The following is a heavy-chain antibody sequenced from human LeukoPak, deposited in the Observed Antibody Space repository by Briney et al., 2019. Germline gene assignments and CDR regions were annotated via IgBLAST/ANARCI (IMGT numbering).Heavy chain of an antibody. CDR2: INPNSGGT. J-gene: IGHJ2*01. V-gene: IGHV1-2*02. CDR3: ARDSSGYYFKSSWYFDL. Sequence: ASVEVSCKASGYTFTGYYMHWVRQAPGQGPEWMGWINPNSGGTNYAQKFQGRVTMTRDTSISTAYMELSRLRSDDTAVYYCARDSSGYYFKSSWYFDLWGRGTLVTVSS. D-gene: IGHD3-22*01. CDR1: GYTFTGYY.